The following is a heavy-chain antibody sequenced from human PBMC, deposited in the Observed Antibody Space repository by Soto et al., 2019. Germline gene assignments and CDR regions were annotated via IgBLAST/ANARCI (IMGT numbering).Heavy chain of an antibody. CDR3: ARGETFDP. CDR1: GYTFTSYD. Sequence: QVQLVQSGAEVKKPGASVKVSCKASGYTFTSYDINWVRQATGQGLEWMGWMNCDSGNTGFAPNFQGRGSMTRASSSTTAYMELSSRRSDDTAIYYCARGETFDPWGQGTLVTVSS. V-gene: IGHV1-8*01. J-gene: IGHJ5*02. CDR2: MNCDSGNT.